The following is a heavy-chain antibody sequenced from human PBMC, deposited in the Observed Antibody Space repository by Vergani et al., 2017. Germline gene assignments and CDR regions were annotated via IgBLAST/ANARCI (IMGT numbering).Heavy chain of an antibody. D-gene: IGHD4-23*01. CDR1: GGTFSSYA. Sequence: QVQLVQSGAEVKKPGSSVKVSCKASGGTFSSYAISWVRQAPGQGLEWMGRIIPILGIANYAQKFQGRATIPADKSTSTAYMELSSLRSEDTAVYYCASGCHDYGGNGWFDPWGQGTLVNGSS. CDR3: ASGCHDYGGNGWFDP. J-gene: IGHJ5*02. V-gene: IGHV1-69*04. CDR2: IIPILGIA.